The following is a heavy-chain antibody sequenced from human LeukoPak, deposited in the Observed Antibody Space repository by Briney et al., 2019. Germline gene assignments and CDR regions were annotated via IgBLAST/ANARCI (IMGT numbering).Heavy chain of an antibody. CDR1: GGSISNSY. V-gene: IGHV4-59*08. J-gene: IGHJ4*02. D-gene: IGHD5-24*01. CDR3: ARHQDGYGDYFDF. Sequence: SETLSLTCSVSGGSISNSYWSWIRQPPGKGLEWIGYIRSSGRTKYDPSLESRVTISIDTSMNHFSLKVSSVTAPDTAVYYCARHQDGYGDYFDFWGQGILVTVSS. CDR2: IRSSGRT.